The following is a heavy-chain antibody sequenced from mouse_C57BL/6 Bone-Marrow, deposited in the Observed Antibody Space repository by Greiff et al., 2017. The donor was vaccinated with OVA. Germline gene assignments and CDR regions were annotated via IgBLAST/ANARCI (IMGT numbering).Heavy chain of an antibody. Sequence: EVKLMESGGGLVQPGGSLKLSCAASGFTFSDYYMYWVRQTPEKRLEWVAYISNGGGSTYYPDTVKGRFTISRDNAKNTLFLQMTSLRSEDTAMYYCARPGYGSDYFDYWGQGTTLTVSS. CDR3: ARPGYGSDYFDY. J-gene: IGHJ2*01. CDR2: ISNGGGST. D-gene: IGHD1-1*01. V-gene: IGHV5-12*03. CDR1: GFTFSDYY.